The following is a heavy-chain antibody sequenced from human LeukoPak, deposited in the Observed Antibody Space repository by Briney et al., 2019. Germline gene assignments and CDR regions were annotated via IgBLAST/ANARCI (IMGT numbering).Heavy chain of an antibody. D-gene: IGHD5-12*01. Sequence: PGGSLRLSCAASGFTFSSYSMNWVRQAPGKGLEWVSSISSSSSYIYYADSVKGRFTISRDNAKNSLYLQMNSLRAEDTAVYYCARALYSGYDPGLGYWGQGTLVTVSS. V-gene: IGHV3-21*01. J-gene: IGHJ4*02. CDR1: GFTFSSYS. CDR3: ARALYSGYDPGLGY. CDR2: ISSSSSYI.